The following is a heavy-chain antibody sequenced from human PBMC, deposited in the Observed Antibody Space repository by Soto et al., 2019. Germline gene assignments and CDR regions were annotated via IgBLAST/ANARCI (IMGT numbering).Heavy chain of an antibody. Sequence: GGSLRLSCAASGFTFNSYSMNWVRQAPGKGLEWISYISSSSSTILHEDSVKGRFTVSRDNGKNSLYLQMNGLRDEDTAVYYCARDPPYFYDSTRYFYYGLDVWGQGTTVTVS. V-gene: IGHV3-48*02. CDR3: ARDPPYFYDSTRYFYYGLDV. CDR1: GFTFNSYS. CDR2: ISSSSSTI. J-gene: IGHJ6*02. D-gene: IGHD3-22*01.